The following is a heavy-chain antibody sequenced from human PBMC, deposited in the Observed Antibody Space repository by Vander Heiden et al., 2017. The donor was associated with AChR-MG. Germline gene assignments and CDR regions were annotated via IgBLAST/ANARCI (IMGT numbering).Heavy chain of an antibody. D-gene: IGHD3-10*01. CDR3: ARADYGSGNTFDY. CDR2: IIPIFGTA. Sequence: QVQLVQSGAEVKKPGSSVKVSCKASGGPFSSYAISWVRKAPGQGLEWMGGIIPIFGTANYAQKFQGRVTITADESTSTAYMELSSLRSEDTAVYYCARADYGSGNTFDYWGQGTLVTVSS. J-gene: IGHJ4*02. V-gene: IGHV1-69*01. CDR1: GGPFSSYA.